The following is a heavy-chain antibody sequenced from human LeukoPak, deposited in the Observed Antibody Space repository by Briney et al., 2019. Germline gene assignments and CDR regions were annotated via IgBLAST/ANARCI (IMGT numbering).Heavy chain of an antibody. V-gene: IGHV3-33*01. CDR2: IAYDGSRA. D-gene: IGHD1-14*01. CDR3: TRYNNDHFDY. Sequence: GGSLRLSCAGSGFTFGGYGMHWFRQTPGKGLEWVAVIAYDGSRAFYADSVKGRFPISRDNSKNTMSVQMDDLRAEDTVVYYCTRYNNDHFDYWGQGTLVTVSS. CDR1: GFTFGGYG. J-gene: IGHJ4*02.